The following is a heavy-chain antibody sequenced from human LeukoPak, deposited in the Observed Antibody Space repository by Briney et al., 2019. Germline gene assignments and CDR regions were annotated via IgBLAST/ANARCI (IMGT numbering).Heavy chain of an antibody. CDR1: GFTFSSYW. CDR3: ARVFPATE. D-gene: IGHD1-1*01. Sequence: PGGSLRLSCEASGFTFSSYWMSWVRQAPGKGLEWVANIKQDGSEKYYVDSVKGRFTISRDNAKNSLYLQMNSLRAEDTAVYYCARVFPATEWGQGTLVTVSS. CDR2: IKQDGSEK. V-gene: IGHV3-7*03. J-gene: IGHJ4*02.